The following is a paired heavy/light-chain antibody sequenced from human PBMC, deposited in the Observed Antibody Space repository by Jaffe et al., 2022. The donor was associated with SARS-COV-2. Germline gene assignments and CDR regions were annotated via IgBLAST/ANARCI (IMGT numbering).Heavy chain of an antibody. CDR1: GYTFTDYY. CDR2: INPRGGHT. CDR3: ARGGYEQYGFWSGTYLFDF. J-gene: IGHJ4*02. Sequence: QVQLVQSGAEVEKPGASVKVSCQASGYTFTDYYIHWVRQAPGQGLEWMGIINPRGGHTTYAQTFEGRITMTRDTSTSTAYMQLSSLRSEDTAVYYCARGGYEQYGFWSGTYLFDFWGQGTLVTVSS. V-gene: IGHV1-46*01. D-gene: IGHD3-3*01.
Light chain of an antibody. CDR3: AAWDDSLNIVV. CDR2: TND. V-gene: IGLV1-47*01. CDR1: SSNIGKDF. J-gene: IGLJ2*01. Sequence: QSVLTQPPSASGTPGQRVTISCSGSSSNIGKDFVYWYQQLPGTAPKLLIYTNDQRPSGVPDRFSGSKSGTSASLAISGLRSEDEADYYCAAWDDSLNIVVFGGGTKVTVL.